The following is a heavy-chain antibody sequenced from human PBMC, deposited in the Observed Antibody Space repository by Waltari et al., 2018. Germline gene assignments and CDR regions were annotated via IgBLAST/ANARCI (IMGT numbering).Heavy chain of an antibody. CDR3: ARAPYHYYDFWSGYYDAFDI. D-gene: IGHD3-3*01. CDR2: IYTSGST. J-gene: IGHJ3*02. CDR1: GGSISSYY. V-gene: IGHV4-4*07. Sequence: QVQLQESGPGLVKPSETLSLTCTVSGGSISSYYWSWIRPPAGTGLEWIGRIYTSGSTNYNPSLKSRVTMSVDTSKNQFSLKLSSVTAADTAVYYCARAPYHYYDFWSGYYDAFDIWGQGTMVTVSS.